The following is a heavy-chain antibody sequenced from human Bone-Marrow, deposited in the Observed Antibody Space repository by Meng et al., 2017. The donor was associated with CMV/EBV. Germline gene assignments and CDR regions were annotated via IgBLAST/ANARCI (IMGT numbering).Heavy chain of an antibody. Sequence: SETLSLTCTVSGGSISSSSYYWGWIRQPPGKGLEWIGSIYYSGSTYYNPSLKSRVTISVDTSKNQFSLKLSSVTAADTAVYYCARRLVRTGFYSYYYGMDVWGQGTTVTVYS. CDR3: ARRLVRTGFYSYYYGMDV. CDR2: IYYSGST. D-gene: IGHD6-6*01. J-gene: IGHJ6*01. V-gene: IGHV4-39*01. CDR1: GGSISSSSYY.